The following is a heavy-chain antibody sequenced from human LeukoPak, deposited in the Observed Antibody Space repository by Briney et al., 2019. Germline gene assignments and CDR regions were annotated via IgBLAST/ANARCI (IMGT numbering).Heavy chain of an antibody. CDR2: IYTSGST. CDR1: GGSISSGSYY. V-gene: IGHV4-61*02. CDR3: ARDGYSGYEFDY. D-gene: IGHD5-12*01. Sequence: SETLSLTCTVSGGSISSGSYYWSWIRQPAGKGLEWIGRIYTSGSTNYNPSLKSRVTISVDTSKNQFSLKLGSVTAADTAVYYCARDGYSGYEFDYWGQGTLVTVSS. J-gene: IGHJ4*02.